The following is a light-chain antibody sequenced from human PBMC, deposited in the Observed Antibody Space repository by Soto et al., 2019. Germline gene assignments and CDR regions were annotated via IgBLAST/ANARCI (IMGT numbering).Light chain of an antibody. V-gene: IGKV1-33*01. CDR1: QDISNY. CDR3: QQYDNLPPPIT. Sequence: DIQMTQSPSSLSASVGDRVTITCRASQDISNYLNWYQQKPGKAPKLLIYDASNLETGVPSRFSGSGSGTDFTFTISSLQPEDIATYYCQQYDNLPPPITFGQGTRLEI. CDR2: DAS. J-gene: IGKJ5*01.